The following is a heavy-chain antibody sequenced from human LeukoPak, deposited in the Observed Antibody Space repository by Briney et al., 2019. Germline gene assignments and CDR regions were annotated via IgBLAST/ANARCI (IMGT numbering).Heavy chain of an antibody. V-gene: IGHV4-39*07. D-gene: IGHD3-22*01. J-gene: IGHJ4*02. Sequence: SETLSLTCTVSGGSISSSSYYWGWIRQPPGKGLEWIGSIYYSGSTYYNPSLKSRVTISVDTSKNQFSLKLSSVTAADTAVYYCARDTPDYDSSPLGYWGQGTLVTVSS. CDR2: IYYSGST. CDR3: ARDTPDYDSSPLGY. CDR1: GGSISSSSYY.